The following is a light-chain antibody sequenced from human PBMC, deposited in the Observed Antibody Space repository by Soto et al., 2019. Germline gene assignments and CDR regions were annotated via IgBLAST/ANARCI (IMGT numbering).Light chain of an antibody. Sequence: QSGLTHPPSVSWAPGQRFTISCTGSSSNIGAGYDVHWYQQLPGTAPKLLIYGNSNRPSGVPDRFSGSKSGTSASLAITGLQAEDEADYYCQSYDSSLSGSYVFGTGTKATVL. CDR2: GNS. V-gene: IGLV1-40*01. CDR1: SSNIGAGYD. CDR3: QSYDSSLSGSYV. J-gene: IGLJ1*01.